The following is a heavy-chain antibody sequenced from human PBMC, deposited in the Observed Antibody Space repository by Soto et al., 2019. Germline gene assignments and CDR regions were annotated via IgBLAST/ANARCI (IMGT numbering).Heavy chain of an antibody. CDR3: ASSHDYDVFDI. CDR1: GGSISSAYYS. V-gene: IGHV4-30-2*01. D-gene: IGHD4-17*01. J-gene: IGHJ3*02. CDR2: IYRSGST. Sequence: QLQLQESGSGLVQPSQTLSLTCVVSGGSISSAYYSWSWIRQPPGKGLEGIGYIYRSGSTFYNPSLRSRVTISLDSSKNHFSLTLSSFTAADTAVYFCASSHDYDVFDIWGHSTMVTVSS.